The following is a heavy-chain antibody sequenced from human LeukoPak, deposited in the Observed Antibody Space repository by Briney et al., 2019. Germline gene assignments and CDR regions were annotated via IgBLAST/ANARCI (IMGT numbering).Heavy chain of an antibody. V-gene: IGHV1-46*01. CDR2: INPSGGST. J-gene: IGHJ4*02. CDR1: GYTXTSYY. Sequence: ASVKVSXKAXGYTXTSYYMHWVRQAPGQGLEWMGIINPSGGSTSYAQKFQGRVTMTRDTSTSTVYMELSSLRSEDTAVYYCARDTVIEKYDYWGQGTLVTVSS. CDR3: ARDTVIEKYDY. D-gene: IGHD4-11*01.